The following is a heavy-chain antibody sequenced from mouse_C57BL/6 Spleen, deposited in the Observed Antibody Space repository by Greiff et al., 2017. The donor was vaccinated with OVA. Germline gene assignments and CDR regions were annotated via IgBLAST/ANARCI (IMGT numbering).Heavy chain of an antibody. J-gene: IGHJ4*01. D-gene: IGHD3-2*02. CDR1: GFNIKDYY. CDR2: IDPEDGET. CDR3: ASLDSSGHYYAMDY. V-gene: IGHV14-2*01. Sequence: DVKLQESGAELVKPGASVKLSCTASGFNIKDYYMHWVKQRTEQGLEWIGRIDPEDGETKYAPKFQGKATITADTSSNTAYLQLSSLTSEDTAVYYCASLDSSGHYYAMDYWGQGTSVTVSS.